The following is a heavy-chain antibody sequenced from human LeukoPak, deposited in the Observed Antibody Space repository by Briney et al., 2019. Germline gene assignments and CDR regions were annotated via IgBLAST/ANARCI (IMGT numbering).Heavy chain of an antibody. CDR1: EFTLSSYW. CDR2: IKHGGSEK. Sequence: QAGGSLRLSCAAPEFTLSSYWMSWVRQPPGSGLEWVATIKHGGSEKYYGDSVKGRFTLSRDNAHNSLYLQMNSLRAEDTAVYYCARGLLGAVTTFDYWGQGTLVTVSS. V-gene: IGHV3-7*03. D-gene: IGHD3-16*01. CDR3: ARGLLGAVTTFDY. J-gene: IGHJ4*02.